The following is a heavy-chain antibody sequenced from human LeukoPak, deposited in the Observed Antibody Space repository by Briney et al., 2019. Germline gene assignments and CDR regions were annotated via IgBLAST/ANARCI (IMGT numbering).Heavy chain of an antibody. Sequence: SETLSLTCSVSGVSISSGDYYWSWIRQPPGKGLEWIGHIYYSGGAYYSPSLKSRVVISAHMSMNQVSLRLASVTAADTAVYFCVREKQQLLHFDFWGQGALVTVSS. J-gene: IGHJ4*02. V-gene: IGHV4-30-4*01. CDR2: IYYSGGA. CDR3: VREKQQLLHFDF. D-gene: IGHD6-13*01. CDR1: GVSISSGDYY.